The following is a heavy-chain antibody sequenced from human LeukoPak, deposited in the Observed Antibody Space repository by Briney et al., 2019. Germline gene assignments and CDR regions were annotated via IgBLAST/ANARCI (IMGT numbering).Heavy chain of an antibody. CDR1: GGSISRYY. J-gene: IGHJ4*02. Sequence: PSETLSLTCSVSGGSISRYYWSWIRKPPGKGLEWIGYIYYSGSTNYNPSLKSRVTISVDTSKNQFSLKLSSVTAADTAVYYCARASFSSGWYVYWGQGTLVTLSS. CDR2: IYYSGST. D-gene: IGHD6-13*01. V-gene: IGHV4-59*01. CDR3: ARASFSSGWYVY.